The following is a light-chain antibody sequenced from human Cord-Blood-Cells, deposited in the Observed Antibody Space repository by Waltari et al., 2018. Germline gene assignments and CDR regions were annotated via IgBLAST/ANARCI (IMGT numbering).Light chain of an antibody. V-gene: IGLV2-23*01. CDR1: RSDVGRYNL. CDR3: CSYAGSSTLV. Sequence: QSALTQPASVSGSPGQSITLSCTGTRSDVGRYNLVSWYQQHPGKAPKLMIYEGSKRPSGGSNRFSGSKSGNTASLTISGLQAEDEADYYCCSYAGSSTLVFGGGTKLTVL. J-gene: IGLJ2*01. CDR2: EGS.